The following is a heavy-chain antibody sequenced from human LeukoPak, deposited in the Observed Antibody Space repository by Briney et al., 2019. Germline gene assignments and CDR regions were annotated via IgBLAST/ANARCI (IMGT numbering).Heavy chain of an antibody. Sequence: GESLKISCKGSGYSFTSYWIGWVRQMPGKGLEWMGIIYPGDSDTRYSPSFQGQVTISADKSISTAYLQWSSLKASDTAMYYCARRTMRGMYGQLYAFDIWGQGTMVTVSS. V-gene: IGHV5-51*01. CDR1: GYSFTSYW. CDR3: ARRTMRGMYGQLYAFDI. CDR2: IYPGDSDT. J-gene: IGHJ3*02. D-gene: IGHD4/OR15-4a*01.